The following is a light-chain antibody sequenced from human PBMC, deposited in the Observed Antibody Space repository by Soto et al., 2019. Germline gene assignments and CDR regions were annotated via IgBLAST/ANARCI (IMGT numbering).Light chain of an antibody. V-gene: IGKV3-11*01. Sequence: EIVLTHSPVTLSLSPGERATLSCRASQSVSTFLAWYQQKPGQAPRLVIYDASKRATGIPARFSGSGSGTDFTLSISSLEPEDFAVYYCQQRENWPLTFGGGTKVEIK. CDR1: QSVSTF. CDR3: QQRENWPLT. J-gene: IGKJ4*01. CDR2: DAS.